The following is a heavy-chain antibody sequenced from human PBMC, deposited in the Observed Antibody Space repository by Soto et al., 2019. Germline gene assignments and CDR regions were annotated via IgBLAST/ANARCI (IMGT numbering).Heavy chain of an antibody. CDR2: INWNSGSI. V-gene: IGHV3-9*01. Sequence: EVQLVESGGGLVQPGRSLRLSCAASGFTFDDYAMHWVRQAPGKGLEWVSSINWNSGSIGYADSVKGRFTISRDNAKNALYLQMNSPGAEDTALYYCAKDDYSSSSGMDYWGQGTLVTVSS. D-gene: IGHD6-6*01. J-gene: IGHJ4*02. CDR3: AKDDYSSSSGMDY. CDR1: GFTFDDYA.